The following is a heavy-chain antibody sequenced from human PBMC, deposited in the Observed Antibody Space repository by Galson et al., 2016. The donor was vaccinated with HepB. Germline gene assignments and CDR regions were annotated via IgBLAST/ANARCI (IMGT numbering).Heavy chain of an antibody. CDR3: ARDAGWRRVDY. V-gene: IGHV3-7*03. CDR2: IKQDGSLR. J-gene: IGHJ4*02. D-gene: IGHD2-15*01. CDR1: GFTFSDYW. Sequence: SLRLSCAASGFTFSDYWMLRFRQAPGKGPEWLADIKQDGSLRVYADSVKGRFTISRDNARNSLYLQMSSLRAEDTAVYYCARDAGWRRVDYWGQGTLVTVSS.